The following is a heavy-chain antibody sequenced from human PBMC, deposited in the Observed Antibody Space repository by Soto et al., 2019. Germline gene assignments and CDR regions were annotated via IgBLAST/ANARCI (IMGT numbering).Heavy chain of an antibody. CDR2: IIPILGIA. V-gene: IGHV1-69*08. CDR1: GGTFSSYT. J-gene: IGHJ6*02. Sequence: QVQLVQSGAEVKKPGSSVKVSCKASGGTFSSYTISWVRQAPGQGLEWMGRIIPILGIANYAQKFQGRGTITADKSTSTAYMELSSLRSEDTAVYYCAREQWDTSNYSYYGMDVWGQGTTVTVSS. D-gene: IGHD5-18*01. CDR3: AREQWDTSNYSYYGMDV.